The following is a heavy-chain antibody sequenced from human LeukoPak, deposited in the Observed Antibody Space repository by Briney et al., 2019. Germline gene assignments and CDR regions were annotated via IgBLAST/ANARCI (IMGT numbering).Heavy chain of an antibody. V-gene: IGHV1-69*06. CDR2: IIPIFGTA. CDR3: ARDTYSNWYFDL. J-gene: IGHJ2*01. Sequence: GAAVKVSCKASGYTFTGNFMHWVRQAPGQGLEWMGGIIPIFGTANYAQKFQGRVTITADKSTSTDYMELSSMRSEDTAVYYCARDTYSNWYFDLWGRGTLVTVST. CDR1: GYTFTGNF. D-gene: IGHD2-15*01.